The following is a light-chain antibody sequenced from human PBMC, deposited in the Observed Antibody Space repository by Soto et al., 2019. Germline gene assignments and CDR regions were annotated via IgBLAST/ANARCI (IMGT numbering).Light chain of an antibody. Sequence: EIVMTQSPTTLSVSPGERGTLSCRASQDISSNLAWYQQKPGQTPRLLIHGASTRATGIPARFSGSGSGTRFTLTIASLQSEDFAVYYCQQRSNWPQTFGKGTKV. CDR1: QDISSN. CDR3: QQRSNWPQT. CDR2: GAS. V-gene: IGKV3-15*01. J-gene: IGKJ1*01.